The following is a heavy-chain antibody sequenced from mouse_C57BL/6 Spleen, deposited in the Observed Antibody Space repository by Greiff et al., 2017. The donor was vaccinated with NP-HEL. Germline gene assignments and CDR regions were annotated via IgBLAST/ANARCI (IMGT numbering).Heavy chain of an antibody. V-gene: IGHV1-63*01. Sequence: VKLVESGAELVRPGTSVKMSCKASGYTFTNYWIGWAKQRPGHGLEWIGDIYPGGGYTNYNEKFKGKATLTADKSSSPAYMQFSSLTSEDSAIYYCARRGTGFDYWGQGTTLTVSS. D-gene: IGHD4-1*01. CDR1: GYTFTNYW. CDR3: ARRGTGFDY. CDR2: IYPGGGYT. J-gene: IGHJ2*01.